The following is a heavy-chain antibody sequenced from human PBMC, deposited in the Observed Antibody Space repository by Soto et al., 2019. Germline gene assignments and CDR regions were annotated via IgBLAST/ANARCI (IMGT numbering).Heavy chain of an antibody. CDR2: IYYSGST. Sequence: SETLSLTCTVHGYSIASYYWSWLRQLPGKGLEWIGYIYYSGSTNYNPSLKSRVTISVDTSKNQFSLKLSSVTAADTAVYYCARVPASHKGNWVDPWGQGTLVTVS. CDR1: GYSIASYY. J-gene: IGHJ5*02. CDR3: ARVPASHKGNWVDP. V-gene: IGHV4-59*01. D-gene: IGHD2-2*01.